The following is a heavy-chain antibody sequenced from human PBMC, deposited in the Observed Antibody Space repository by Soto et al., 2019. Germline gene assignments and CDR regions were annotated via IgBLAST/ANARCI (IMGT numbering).Heavy chain of an antibody. CDR1: GDSVSSNSAA. CDR3: ATWRFDY. V-gene: IGHV6-1*01. CDR2: TYYTSKWYN. J-gene: IGHJ4*02. Sequence: QTLSLTCVISGDSVSSNSAAWKWIRHSPSRGLEWLGRTYYTSKWYNDYAVSMRSRITINPDTTKNQFSLQLNSATPEDTAVYYCATWRFDYWGQGTLVTVSS.